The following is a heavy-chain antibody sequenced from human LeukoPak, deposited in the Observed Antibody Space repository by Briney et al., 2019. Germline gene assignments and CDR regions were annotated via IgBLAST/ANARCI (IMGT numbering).Heavy chain of an antibody. Sequence: GKSLRLSCAASGFTFSSYAMHWVRQAPGKGLEWVAVISYDGSNKYYADSVKGRFTISRDNSKNTLYLQMNSLRAEDTAVYYCARVGGTVTYDAFDIWGQGTMVTVSS. CDR1: GFTFSSYA. CDR2: ISYDGSNK. V-gene: IGHV3-30-3*01. D-gene: IGHD4-17*01. J-gene: IGHJ3*02. CDR3: ARVGGTVTYDAFDI.